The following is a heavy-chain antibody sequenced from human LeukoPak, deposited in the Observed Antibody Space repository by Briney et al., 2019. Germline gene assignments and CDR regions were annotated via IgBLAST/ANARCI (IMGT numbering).Heavy chain of an antibody. J-gene: IGHJ4*02. D-gene: IGHD6-6*01. CDR3: ARHTRAARRGSVGFDY. CDR2: IYYSGST. V-gene: IGHV4-30-4*01. Sequence: SETLSLTCTVSGGSISSGDYYWSWIRQPPGKGLEWIGYIYYSGSTYYNPSLKSRVTISVDTSKNQFSLKLSSVTAADTAVYYCARHTRAARRGSVGFDYWGQGTLVTVSS. CDR1: GGSISSGDYY.